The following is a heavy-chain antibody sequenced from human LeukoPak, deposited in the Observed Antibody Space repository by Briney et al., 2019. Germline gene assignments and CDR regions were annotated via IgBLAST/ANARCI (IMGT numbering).Heavy chain of an antibody. CDR1: GGSINTYY. J-gene: IGHJ3*02. D-gene: IGHD3-3*01. Sequence: PSGTLSLTCNVSGGSINTYYWSWIRQPPGKGLQWIGYIYYSGSTNYNPSLKSRVTLSVDTSKNQFSLRLSSVTAADTAMYYCARANYGFDAFDIWGQGTMVTVSS. V-gene: IGHV4-59*01. CDR3: ARANYGFDAFDI. CDR2: IYYSGST.